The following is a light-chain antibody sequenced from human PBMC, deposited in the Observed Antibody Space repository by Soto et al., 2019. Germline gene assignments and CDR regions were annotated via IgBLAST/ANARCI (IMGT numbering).Light chain of an antibody. CDR3: SSYTTISTYV. V-gene: IGLV2-14*01. CDR2: YVR. CDR1: SSDVGGYNY. Sequence: QSALTQPASVSGSPGQSITISCTGTSSDVGGYNYVSWYQQHPGKAPKLMIYYVRNRPSGVSNRFSGSKSVNTASLTISGLQAEDEADYYCSSYTTISTYVFGTGTKLTVL. J-gene: IGLJ1*01.